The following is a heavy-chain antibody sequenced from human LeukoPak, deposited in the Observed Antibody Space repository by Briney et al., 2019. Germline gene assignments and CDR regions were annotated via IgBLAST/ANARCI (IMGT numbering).Heavy chain of an antibody. CDR3: AREAEGAGHPFDY. CDR1: GFTFSSYW. D-gene: IGHD6-6*01. CDR2: IKQDGSEK. J-gene: IGHJ4*02. V-gene: IGHV3-7*01. Sequence: GGSLRLSCAASGFTFSSYWMSWVRQAPGKGLEWVANIKQDGSEKYYVDSVKGRFTISRDNAKNSLYLQMNSLRVEDTAVYYCAREAEGAGHPFDYWGQGTLVTVSS.